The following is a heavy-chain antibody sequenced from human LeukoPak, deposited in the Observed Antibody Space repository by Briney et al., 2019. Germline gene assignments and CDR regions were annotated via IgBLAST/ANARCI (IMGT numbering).Heavy chain of an antibody. CDR3: ARHSHDILTGYYSGFDY. V-gene: IGHV4-59*08. Sequence: PSETLSLTCTVSLGSISSYYWSWIRQPPGKGVEWVGYIYYRGITNYNHSLKSRVTISVDTSKNQFSLTLSSATAAHTAVYYCARHSHDILTGYYSGFDYWGQGTLVTVSS. CDR2: IYYRGIT. J-gene: IGHJ4*02. CDR1: LGSISSYY. D-gene: IGHD3-9*01.